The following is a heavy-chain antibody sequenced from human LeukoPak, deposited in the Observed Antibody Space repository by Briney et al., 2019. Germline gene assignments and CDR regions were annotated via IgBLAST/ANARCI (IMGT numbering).Heavy chain of an antibody. V-gene: IGHV3-21*01. CDR2: ISSSSSYI. D-gene: IGHD5-24*01. Sequence: PGGSLRLSCAASGFTFSSYSMNWVRQAPGKGLEWVSSISSSSSYIYYADSVKGRFTISRDNAKNSLYLQMNSLRAEDTAVYYCARVKEMATIAIDYWGQGTLVTVFS. J-gene: IGHJ4*02. CDR1: GFTFSSYS. CDR3: ARVKEMATIAIDY.